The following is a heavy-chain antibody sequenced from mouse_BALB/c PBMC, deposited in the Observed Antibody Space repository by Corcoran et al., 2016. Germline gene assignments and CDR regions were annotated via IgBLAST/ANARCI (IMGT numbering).Heavy chain of an antibody. CDR1: GYTFTVYV. V-gene: IGHV1-62-2*01. Sequence: VQLQQSGAELVKPGASVKLSCKASGYTFTVYVIHWIKQRSGQGLEWIGWFYPGGGYIKYNEKFKDKATLTADKSSTTVFMELSRLTSEDSAVYFCARHAYSGYYWFSSWGQGTLVTVSA. CDR3: ARHAYSGYYWFSS. D-gene: IGHD2-14*01. CDR2: FYPGGGYI. J-gene: IGHJ3*01.